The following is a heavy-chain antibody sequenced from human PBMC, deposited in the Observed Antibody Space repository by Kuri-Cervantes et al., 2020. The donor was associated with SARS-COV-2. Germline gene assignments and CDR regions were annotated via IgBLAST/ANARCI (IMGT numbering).Heavy chain of an antibody. Sequence: GGSLRLSCVASGFTFNNYEMNWVRQAPGKGLEWVSYISSSGSTKNYADSVKGRFTISRDNAKNSLYLEMNSLRPEDTGVYYCARAVRYWGPGTPVTVSS. CDR2: ISSSGSTK. J-gene: IGHJ4*02. CDR3: ARAVRY. D-gene: IGHD6-19*01. CDR1: GFTFNNYE. V-gene: IGHV3-48*03.